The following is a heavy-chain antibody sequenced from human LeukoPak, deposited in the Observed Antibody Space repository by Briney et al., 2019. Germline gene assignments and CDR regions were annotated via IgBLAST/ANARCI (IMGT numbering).Heavy chain of an antibody. Sequence: ASVKVSCKASGGTFSSYAISWVRQAPGQGLEWMGGIIPIFGTANYAQKFQGRVTITADESTSTAYMELSSLRSEDTAVYYCAAGLGDTSGYYYVFGLSWGQGTLVTVSS. D-gene: IGHD3-22*01. CDR2: IIPIFGTA. J-gene: IGHJ4*02. CDR1: GGTFSSYA. CDR3: AAGLGDTSGYYYVFGLS. V-gene: IGHV1-69*01.